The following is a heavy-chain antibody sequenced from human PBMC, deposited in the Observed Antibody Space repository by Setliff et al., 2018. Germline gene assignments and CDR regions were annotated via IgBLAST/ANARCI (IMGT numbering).Heavy chain of an antibody. J-gene: IGHJ6*03. CDR1: GGSLGSNPSF. CDR3: ARHVGIRGRGYNYYYYMDV. D-gene: IGHD3-10*01. V-gene: IGHV4-39*01. CDR2: MYYNGDT. Sequence: SETLSLTCTVSGGSLGSNPSFWGWVRQPPGKGLEWIGSMYYNGDTYYNPSLRSQVTMSVDTSRNQSSLKLSSVTAADTAVYYCARHVGIRGRGYNYYYYMDVWGKGTTVTVSS.